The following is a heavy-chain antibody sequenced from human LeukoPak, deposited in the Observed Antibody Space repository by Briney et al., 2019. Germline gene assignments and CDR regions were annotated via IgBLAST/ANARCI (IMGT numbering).Heavy chain of an antibody. Sequence: PGGSLRLSCAASGFTFSSFAMHWVRQAPGKGLEYVSSINTKGNRPFYANSVKGRSTVSRDNSKNMVYLQMGSLRAEDMAVYYCARDPGRAGTTEWYYFDSWGQGTLVTVSS. CDR1: GFTFSSFA. V-gene: IGHV3-64*01. D-gene: IGHD3-3*01. CDR3: ARDPGRAGTTEWYYFDS. J-gene: IGHJ4*02. CDR2: INTKGNRP.